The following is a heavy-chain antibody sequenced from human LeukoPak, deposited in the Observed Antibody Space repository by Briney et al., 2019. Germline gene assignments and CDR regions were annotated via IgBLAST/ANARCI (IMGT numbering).Heavy chain of an antibody. CDR3: ARDTHTIFGVVIRYYFDY. J-gene: IGHJ4*02. Sequence: ASVKVSCKASGYTFTSYDINWVRQATGQGLEWMGWMNPNSGNTNYAQKLQGRVTMTTDTSTSTAYMELRSLRSDDTAVYYCARDTHTIFGVVIRYYFDYWGQGTLVTVSS. CDR2: MNPNSGNT. D-gene: IGHD3-3*01. V-gene: IGHV1-18*01. CDR1: GYTFTSYD.